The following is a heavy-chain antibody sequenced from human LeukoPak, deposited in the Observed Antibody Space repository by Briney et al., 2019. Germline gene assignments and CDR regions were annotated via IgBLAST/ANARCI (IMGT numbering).Heavy chain of an antibody. V-gene: IGHV3-73*01. J-gene: IGHJ6*02. D-gene: IGHD2-21*01. CDR2: IGSKAKNYAT. CDR3: TSPITPEPHDCYYGMDV. Sequence: GGSLRLSCAASGFTFSGSAVHWVRQASGRGLEWVGRIGSKAKNYATAYAAPVKGRFTISRDDSKNTAYLQMNSLKTEDTAVYYCTSPITPEPHDCYYGMDVWGQGTTITVSS. CDR1: GFTFSGSA.